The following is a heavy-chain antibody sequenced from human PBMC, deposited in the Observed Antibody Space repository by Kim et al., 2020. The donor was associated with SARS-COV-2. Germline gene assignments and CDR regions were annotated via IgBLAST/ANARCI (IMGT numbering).Heavy chain of an antibody. V-gene: IGHV3-15*01. D-gene: IGHD3-22*01. J-gene: IGHJ4*02. CDR3: TTTYYYDGGISEKIDY. Sequence: PVKDRVTISRDDSKNTLYLKMNSLKNEDTAVYYCTTTYYYDGGISEKIDYWGQGTLVTVSS.